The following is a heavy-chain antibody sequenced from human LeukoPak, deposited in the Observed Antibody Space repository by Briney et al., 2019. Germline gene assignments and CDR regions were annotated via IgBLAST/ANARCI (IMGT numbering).Heavy chain of an antibody. CDR3: ARSIGYYYTMDV. Sequence: PGGSLRLSCAACGSSFSDYYMSWIRQAPGRGLEWISYISGSGSDLYYADSVKGRFTISRDNANNSLYLQMNSLRAEDTAVYYCARSIGYYYTMDVWGQGTTVTVSS. V-gene: IGHV3-11*01. J-gene: IGHJ6*02. CDR1: GSSFSDYY. CDR2: ISGSGSDL. D-gene: IGHD3-22*01.